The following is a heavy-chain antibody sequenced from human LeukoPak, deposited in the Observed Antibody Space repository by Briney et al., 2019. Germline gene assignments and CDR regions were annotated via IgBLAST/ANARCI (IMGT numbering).Heavy chain of an antibody. V-gene: IGHV3-53*01. Sequence: GGSLRLSCAASGFTVSSNSMSWVRQAPGKGLEWVSDIYSGGSTYYVDSVKGRSTISRDNSKNTLYLQMNSLRAEDTAVYYCARDRRQLWSWGQGTLVTVSS. D-gene: IGHD5-18*01. J-gene: IGHJ5*02. CDR2: IYSGGST. CDR3: ARDRRQLWS. CDR1: GFTVSSNS.